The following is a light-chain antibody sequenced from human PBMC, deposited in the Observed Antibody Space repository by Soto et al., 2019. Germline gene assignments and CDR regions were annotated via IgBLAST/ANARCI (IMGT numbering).Light chain of an antibody. J-gene: IGLJ2*01. CDR1: SSNIGAGYD. CDR3: QSYDSSLSGV. Sequence: QSVLTQPPSVSGAPGQRVTISCTGSSSNIGAGYDVHWYQQLPGTAPKLLIYGNSNRPSGVPDRFSGSKSGTSASLAITGLQAEDEADYYCQSYDSSLSGVFGGGTKVTGL. V-gene: IGLV1-40*01. CDR2: GNS.